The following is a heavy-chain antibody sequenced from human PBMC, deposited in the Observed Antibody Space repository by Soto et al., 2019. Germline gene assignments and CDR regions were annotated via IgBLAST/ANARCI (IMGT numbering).Heavy chain of an antibody. CDR3: ARPRGYCSSTSCFNYYGMDV. Sequence: EVQLVESGGGLIQPGGSLRLSCAASGFTVSNNYMSWVRQAPGKGLEWVSVIYSGGSTYYADSVKGRFTISRDNSKNTLYLQMNSLRADDTAVYYCARPRGYCSSTSCFNYYGMDVWGQGTKVTVSS. CDR2: IYSGGST. J-gene: IGHJ6*02. CDR1: GFTVSNNY. V-gene: IGHV3-53*01. D-gene: IGHD2-2*01.